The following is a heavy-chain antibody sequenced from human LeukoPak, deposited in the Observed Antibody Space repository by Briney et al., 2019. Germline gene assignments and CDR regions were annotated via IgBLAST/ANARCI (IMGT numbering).Heavy chain of an antibody. V-gene: IGHV1-2*02. CDR3: ARDRAGTTGTIDFSFDY. CDR1: GYTFTGYY. J-gene: IGHJ4*02. CDR2: INPNSGGT. Sequence: GASVKVSCKASGYTFTGYYMHWVRQAPGQGLEWMGWINPNSGGTNYAQKFQGRVTMTRDTSISTAYMELSRLRSDDTAVYYCARDRAGTTGTIDFSFDYWGQGTLVTVSS. D-gene: IGHD1-1*01.